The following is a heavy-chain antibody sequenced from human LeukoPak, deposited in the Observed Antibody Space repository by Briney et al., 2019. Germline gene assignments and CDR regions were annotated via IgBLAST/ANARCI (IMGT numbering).Heavy chain of an antibody. CDR1: GFTFSSYW. V-gene: IGHV3-7*03. Sequence: GGSLRLSCAASGFTFSSYWMSWVRQAPGKGLEWVANIKQDGSVDSVKGRFTISRDNSKNTLYLQMNSLRAEDTAVYYCAKDPYASADYYYYYYMDVWGKGTTVTVSS. CDR3: AKDPYASADYYYYYYMDV. J-gene: IGHJ6*03. CDR2: IKQDGS.